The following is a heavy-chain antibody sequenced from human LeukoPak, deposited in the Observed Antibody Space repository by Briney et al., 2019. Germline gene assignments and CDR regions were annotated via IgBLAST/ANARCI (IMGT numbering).Heavy chain of an antibody. D-gene: IGHD1-26*01. CDR2: FDPEDGET. CDR1: GYTLTELS. Sequence: ASVKVSCKVSGYTLTELSMHWVRQAPGKGLEWMGGFDPEDGETIYAQKFQGRVTMTEDTSTDTAYMELSSLRSEDTAVYYCATGGGSYETVNPFDIWGQGTMVTVSS. CDR3: ATGGGSYETVNPFDI. V-gene: IGHV1-24*01. J-gene: IGHJ3*02.